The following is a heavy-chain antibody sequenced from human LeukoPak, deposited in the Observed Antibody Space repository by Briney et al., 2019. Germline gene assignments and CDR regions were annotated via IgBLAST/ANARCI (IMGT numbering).Heavy chain of an antibody. CDR3: ARLRTHYYGSGSPEPSGMDV. CDR1: GYSFTSYW. V-gene: IGHV5-10-1*01. CDR2: IDPSDSYT. D-gene: IGHD3-10*01. J-gene: IGHJ6*04. Sequence: GESLRISCKGSGYSFTSYWISWVRQMPGKGLEWMGRIDPSDSYTNYSPSFQGHVTISADKSISTAYLQWSSLKASDTAMYYCARLRTHYYGSGSPEPSGMDVWGKGTTVTASS.